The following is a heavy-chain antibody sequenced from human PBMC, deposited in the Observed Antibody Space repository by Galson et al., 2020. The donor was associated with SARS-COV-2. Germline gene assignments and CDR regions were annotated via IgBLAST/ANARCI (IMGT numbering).Heavy chain of an antibody. J-gene: IGHJ4*02. CDR1: GGTFSSYA. CDR3: AALEYYYDSSGYHRTERGLFLSPGY. Sequence: ASVKVSCKASGGTFSSYAISWVRQAPGQGLEWMGRIIPIFGTANYAQKFQGRVTITADKSTSTAYMELSSLRSEDTAVYYCAALEYYYDSSGYHRTERGLFLSPGYWGQGTLVTVSS. CDR2: IIPIFGTA. D-gene: IGHD3-22*01. V-gene: IGHV1-69*06.